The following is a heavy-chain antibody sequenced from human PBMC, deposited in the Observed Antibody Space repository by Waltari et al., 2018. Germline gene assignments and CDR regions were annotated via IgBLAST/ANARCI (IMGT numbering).Heavy chain of an antibody. D-gene: IGHD3-22*01. CDR2: INGYGDKT. V-gene: IGHV3-23*01. Sequence: EVQVLESGGGLVQPGGSLSLTCAAPGFIFNNYPINWVRQAPGKGLEWVSGINGYGDKTYYADSVKGRFTLSRDNSRNTLSLQMNSLRAEDTAVYYCAKAHFYDTSGYIEHWGQGTLVTVSS. CDR3: AKAHFYDTSGYIEH. J-gene: IGHJ5*02. CDR1: GFIFNNYP.